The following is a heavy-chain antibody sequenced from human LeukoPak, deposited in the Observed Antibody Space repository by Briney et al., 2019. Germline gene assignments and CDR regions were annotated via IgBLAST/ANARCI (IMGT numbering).Heavy chain of an antibody. CDR1: CGSINRSYYY. D-gene: IGHD4-17*01. J-gene: IGHJ5*01. CDR3: ARRGGGSSTVTIYWFDS. Sequence: SGTPSPPFSGSCGSINRSYYYLRWIRQPPGDGLERMGYIYYSGITYYNPSLKSRVTVSVDTSKNQFSLMLSSVTAADTAVYYCARRGGGSSTVTIYWFDSWGQGTLVTVSS. V-gene: IGHV4-30-4*01. CDR2: IYYSGIT.